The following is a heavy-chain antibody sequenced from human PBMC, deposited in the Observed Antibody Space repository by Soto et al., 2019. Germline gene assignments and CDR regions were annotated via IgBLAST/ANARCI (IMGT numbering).Heavy chain of an antibody. CDR1: GGSINSGDYY. CDR3: ARLECRTSVLPDY. V-gene: IGHV4-31*03. Sequence: QVQLQESGPGLVKPSQTLSLTCTVSGGSINSGDYYWGWIRQHPGKGLEWIGYIYYPGSTHYNPSLKTRVTISFAPSNNHFSLHLTSVTAADTAIYYFARLECRTSVLPDYWGQGTLVTVSS. CDR2: IYYPGST. J-gene: IGHJ4*02. D-gene: IGHD1-1*01.